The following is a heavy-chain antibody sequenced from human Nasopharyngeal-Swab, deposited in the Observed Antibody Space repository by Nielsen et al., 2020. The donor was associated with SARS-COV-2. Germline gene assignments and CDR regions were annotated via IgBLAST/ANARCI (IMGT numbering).Heavy chain of an antibody. CDR1: GFTVSSKY. CDR3: ASSTTHYYYYGMDV. D-gene: IGHD2-15*01. J-gene: IGHJ6*02. V-gene: IGHV3-53*01. CDR2: VYSIDGP. Sequence: GGSLRLSCAASGFTVSSKYMSWVRQAPGKGLEWVSGVYSIDGPYYADSVKGRFTTSKDSSKNTLYLHMNSLRAEDTAVYYCASSTTHYYYYGMDVWGQGTTVTVSS.